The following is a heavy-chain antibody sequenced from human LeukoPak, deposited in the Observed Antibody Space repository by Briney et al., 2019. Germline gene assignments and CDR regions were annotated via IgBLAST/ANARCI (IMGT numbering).Heavy chain of an antibody. D-gene: IGHD3-22*01. J-gene: IGHJ5*02. Sequence: ASVKVSCKASGYTFTSYDINWVRQATGQGLEWMGWMNPNSGTTGYAQKFQGRVTMTTDTSTSTAYMELRSLRSDDTAVYYCARDFRRITMIVVNQGFDPWGQGTLVTVSS. V-gene: IGHV1-8*02. CDR3: ARDFRRITMIVVNQGFDP. CDR2: MNPNSGTT. CDR1: GYTFTSYD.